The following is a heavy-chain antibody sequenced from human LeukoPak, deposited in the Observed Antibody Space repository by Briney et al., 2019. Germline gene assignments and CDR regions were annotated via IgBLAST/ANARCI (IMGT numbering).Heavy chain of an antibody. CDR1: GYTFAGYY. V-gene: IGHV1-2*02. CDR3: ARDAHHYYDSSGYYFDP. Sequence: ASVKVSCKASGYTFAGYYIHWVRQAPGQGLKWMGWIDPNSGDTHYTQKFQGRVTITADKSTSTAYMELSSLRSEDTAVYYCARDAHHYYDSSGYYFDPWGQGTLVTVSS. D-gene: IGHD3-22*01. CDR2: IDPNSGDT. J-gene: IGHJ5*02.